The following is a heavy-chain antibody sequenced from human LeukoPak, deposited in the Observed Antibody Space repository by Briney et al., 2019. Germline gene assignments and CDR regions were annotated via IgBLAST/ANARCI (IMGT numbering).Heavy chain of an antibody. V-gene: IGHV1-18*01. J-gene: IGHJ6*03. Sequence: ASVTVSCTASGYTFTSYGISWVRQAPGQGLEWMGWISAYNGNTNYSQKLQGRVTITTDTSTSTAYMELRSLRSDDTAVYYCARASLACYYNMDVWGKGSTVTVSS. CDR3: ARASLACYYNMDV. D-gene: IGHD3-3*02. CDR1: GYTFTSYG. CDR2: ISAYNGNT.